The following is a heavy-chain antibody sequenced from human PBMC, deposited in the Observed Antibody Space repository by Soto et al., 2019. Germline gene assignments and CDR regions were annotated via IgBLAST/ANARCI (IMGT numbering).Heavy chain of an antibody. D-gene: IGHD1-20*01. Sequence: GESLKISCKGSGYSFTSYWISWVRQMPGKGLEWMGRIDPSDSYTNYSPSFQGHVTISADKSISTAYLQWSSLKASDTAMYYCATTTPYNWNYLHWGQGTLVTVSS. CDR1: GYSFTSYW. V-gene: IGHV5-10-1*01. J-gene: IGHJ1*01. CDR3: ATTTPYNWNYLH. CDR2: IDPSDSYT.